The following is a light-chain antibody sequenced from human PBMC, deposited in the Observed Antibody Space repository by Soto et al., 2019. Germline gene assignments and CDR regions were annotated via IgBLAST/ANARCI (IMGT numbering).Light chain of an antibody. CDR1: QNVAHF. V-gene: IGKV1-39*01. CDR3: QQYNSYPLT. Sequence: DIQMTQSPSSLSASVGDRVTITCRASQNVAHFLNWYQQKPGKAPKLLIYATSSLHSGVPSRFSGSGFGTDFTLTISSLQTEDFATYYCQQYNSYPLTFGGGTKVDIK. CDR2: ATS. J-gene: IGKJ4*01.